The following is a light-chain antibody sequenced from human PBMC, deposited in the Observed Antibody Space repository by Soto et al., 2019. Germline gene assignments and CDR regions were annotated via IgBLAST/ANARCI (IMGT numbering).Light chain of an antibody. CDR2: DAF. Sequence: EIVLTQSPATLSLSPGERATLSCRASQSVGSYFAWYQQKPGQAPRLLIYDAFSRATGIPARFSGSGSVTDFTLAISGLEPEAFALSFCQHRSSWPLTFGGGTMVEIK. V-gene: IGKV3-11*01. CDR3: QHRSSWPLT. CDR1: QSVGSY. J-gene: IGKJ4*01.